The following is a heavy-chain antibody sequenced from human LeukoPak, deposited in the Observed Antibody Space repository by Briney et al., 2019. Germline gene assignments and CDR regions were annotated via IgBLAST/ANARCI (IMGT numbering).Heavy chain of an antibody. D-gene: IGHD3-10*01. V-gene: IGHV4-61*02. CDR2: TYTSGST. J-gene: IGHJ5*02. CDR3: ARDSSLSGWFDP. Sequence: SETLSLTCTVSGGSISSGSYYWSWIRQPAERGLEWVGRTYTSGSTIYNPSLESRVTISLDTSKNQFSLKLSSVTAADTAVYYCARDSSLSGWFDPWGQGTLVTVSS. CDR1: GGSISSGSYY.